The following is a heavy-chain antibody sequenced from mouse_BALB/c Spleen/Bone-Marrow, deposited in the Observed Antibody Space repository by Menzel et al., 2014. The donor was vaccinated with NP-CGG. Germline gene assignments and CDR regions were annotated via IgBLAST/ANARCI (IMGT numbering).Heavy chain of an antibody. J-gene: IGHJ1*01. V-gene: IGHV1S81*02. Sequence: QVQLQQSGAELVKPGASVKLSCKASGYTFTSYWMHWVKQGPGQGLEWIGEINPSNGRTNYNEKFKSKATLTVDKSSSTAYMQLSSLTSEDSAVYYCARYLHYYGSSYGYFDVWGAGTTVTVSS. D-gene: IGHD1-1*01. CDR1: GYTFTSYW. CDR3: ARYLHYYGSSYGYFDV. CDR2: INPSNGRT.